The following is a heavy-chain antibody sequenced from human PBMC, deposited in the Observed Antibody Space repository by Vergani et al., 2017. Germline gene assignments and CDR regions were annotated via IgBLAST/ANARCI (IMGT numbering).Heavy chain of an antibody. V-gene: IGHV3-74*01. CDR1: GFTFSSYW. D-gene: IGHD3-3*01. CDR2: INSDGSST. Sequence: EVQLLESGGGLIQPGGSLRLSCAASGFTFSSYWMHWVRQAPGKGLVWVSRINSDGSSTSYADSVKGRFTISRDNAKNTLYLLMNSLRAEDTAVYYCARDLLPNYDFWSGYSHAYYYYYGMDVWGQGTTVTVSS. J-gene: IGHJ6*02. CDR3: ARDLLPNYDFWSGYSHAYYYYYGMDV.